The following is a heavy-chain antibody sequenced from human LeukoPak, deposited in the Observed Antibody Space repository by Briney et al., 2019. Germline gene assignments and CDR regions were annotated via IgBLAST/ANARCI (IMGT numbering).Heavy chain of an antibody. V-gene: IGHV3-30*18. CDR3: AKDRGDYCSGGSCYSYFYYGMDV. J-gene: IGHJ6*02. CDR2: MSSDGSNK. CDR1: SFTFSSYG. Sequence: QPGRSLRLSCAASSFTFSSYGMHWLGQAPGSGLEGWAVMSSDGSNKYYVDSVKGRFTISRDNSKNTLYLQVNSLRPEDTAVYYCAKDRGDYCSGGSCYSYFYYGMDVWGQGTTVTVSS. D-gene: IGHD2-15*01.